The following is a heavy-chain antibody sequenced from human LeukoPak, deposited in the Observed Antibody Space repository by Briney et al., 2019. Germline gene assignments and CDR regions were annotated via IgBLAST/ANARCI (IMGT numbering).Heavy chain of an antibody. CDR3: AREERGSWDLRPLDY. V-gene: IGHV4-34*01. Sequence: SETLSLTCAVYGGSFSGYYWSWIRQPPGKGLEWIGEINHSGSTNYNPSLKSRVTISVDTSKNQFSLKLSSVTAADTAVYYCAREERGSWDLRPLDYWGQGTLVTVSS. J-gene: IGHJ4*02. CDR1: GGSFSGYY. CDR2: INHSGST. D-gene: IGHD1-26*01.